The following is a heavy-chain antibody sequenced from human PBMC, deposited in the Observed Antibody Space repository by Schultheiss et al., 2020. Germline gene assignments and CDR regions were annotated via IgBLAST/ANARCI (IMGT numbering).Heavy chain of an antibody. CDR3: ARVFRRLALSRDHHFYIDV. CDR2: IFSNDEK. V-gene: IGHV2-26*01. D-gene: IGHD1-14*01. J-gene: IGHJ6*03. Sequence: SGPTLVKPTETLTLTCTVSGFSLSNARMGVAWIRQSPGKALEWLGHIFSNDEKSYKSSLENRLSISEATSKSQVVFAMTNMDPVDTGTFYCARVFRRLALSRDHHFYIDVWGKGTTVTVSS. CDR1: GFSLSNARMG.